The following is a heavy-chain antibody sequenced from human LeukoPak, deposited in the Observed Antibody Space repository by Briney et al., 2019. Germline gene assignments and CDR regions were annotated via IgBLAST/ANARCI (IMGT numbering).Heavy chain of an antibody. J-gene: IGHJ6*02. D-gene: IGHD2-21*02. CDR1: GFALKSYS. CDR3: ARDGRRSYCGGDCYPEGMDV. CDR2: ISSTSAYI. Sequence: PGGSLRLSCAGSGFALKSYSLSWVRQAPGKGLEWVSSISSTSAYIYYADSVKGRFTISRDNVDNVVYLQMNSLGAEDTAVYYCARDGRRSYCGGDCYPEGMDVWGQGTTVTVSS. V-gene: IGHV3-21*01.